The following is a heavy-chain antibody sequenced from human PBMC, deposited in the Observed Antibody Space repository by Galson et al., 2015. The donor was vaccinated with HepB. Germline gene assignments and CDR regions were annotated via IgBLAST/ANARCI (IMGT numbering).Heavy chain of an antibody. D-gene: IGHD2-15*01. Sequence: SLRLSCAASGFSFSSHAIHWVRRAPGKGLEWVAVISHDGNKKYYADSVRGRFTIYRDNSKNTIYREMNRLSAEDTATYYCARDRRVEVVVAATLDYWGQGTLLTVSS. J-gene: IGHJ4*02. CDR1: GFSFSSHA. CDR2: ISHDGNKK. CDR3: ARDRRVEVVVAATLDY. V-gene: IGHV3-30*04.